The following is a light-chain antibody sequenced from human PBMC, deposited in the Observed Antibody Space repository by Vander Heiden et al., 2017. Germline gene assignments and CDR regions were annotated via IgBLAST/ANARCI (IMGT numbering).Light chain of an antibody. CDR2: GAS. CDR1: RSVSSN. V-gene: IGKV3-15*01. Sequence: EIVMTQCPATMSVSPGERATLSCRASRSVSSNLAWYQQKPGQAPRLLIYGASTRATGIPARFSGSGSGTEFTLTISSLQSEDFAVYYCQQENNCPWTFGQGTKVEIK. CDR3: QQENNCPWT. J-gene: IGKJ1*01.